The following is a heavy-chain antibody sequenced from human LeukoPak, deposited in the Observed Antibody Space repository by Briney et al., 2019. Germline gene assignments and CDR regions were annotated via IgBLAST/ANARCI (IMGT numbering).Heavy chain of an antibody. CDR3: AKVPQESSCWYDLFDY. J-gene: IGHJ4*02. CDR2: ISGSGGST. V-gene: IGHV3-23*01. CDR1: GFTFSSYA. D-gene: IGHD6-19*01. Sequence: GGSLRLSCAASGFTFSSYAMSWVRQAPGKGLEWVSSISGSGGSTYYADSVKGRFTISRDNSKNTLYLQMNSLRAEDTAVYYCAKVPQESSCWYDLFDYWGQGTLVTVSS.